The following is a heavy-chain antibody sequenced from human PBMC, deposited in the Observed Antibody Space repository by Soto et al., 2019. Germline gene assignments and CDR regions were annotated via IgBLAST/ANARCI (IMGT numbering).Heavy chain of an antibody. CDR2: MYYSGYT. Sequence: QVQLQESGPGLVTPSQTLSLACSVSGYPSNYGAYYWSWIRQRPGKGLEWIGYMYYSGYTSYNPSLKNRVGISMDTSKNKFSLILSSVTAADTAVYYCARDLGSYGAYFDYWGQGTRVTVTS. CDR1: GYPSNYGAYY. V-gene: IGHV4-31*03. J-gene: IGHJ4*02. CDR3: ARDLGSYGAYFDY. D-gene: IGHD5-18*01.